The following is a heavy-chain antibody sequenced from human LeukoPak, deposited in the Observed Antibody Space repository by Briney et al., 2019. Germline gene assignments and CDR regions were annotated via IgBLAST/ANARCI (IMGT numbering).Heavy chain of an antibody. CDR2: IYHSGST. D-gene: IGHD2-21*01. Sequence: NPSETLSLTCAVSGGSISSSNWWSWVRQPPGKGLEWIGEIYHSGSTNYNPSLKSRVTISVDKSKNQFSLKLSSVTAADTTVYYCARGVVIAPQTFDYWGQGTLVTVSS. V-gene: IGHV4-4*02. J-gene: IGHJ4*02. CDR1: GGSISSSNW. CDR3: ARGVVIAPQTFDY.